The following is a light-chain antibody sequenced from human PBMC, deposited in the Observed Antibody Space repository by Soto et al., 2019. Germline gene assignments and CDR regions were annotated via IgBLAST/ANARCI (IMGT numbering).Light chain of an antibody. CDR1: ESVLYRDGNSY. CDR3: MQGTYWPYT. J-gene: IGKJ2*01. CDR2: KVS. V-gene: IGKV2-30*01. Sequence: DVVMTQSPLSLPVTLGQSASVSCRSSESVLYRDGNSYLSWFQQRPGQSPRRLIYKVSNRDSGVPDRFSGSGSDTDFTLKISRVEAEHVGVYYCMQGTYWPYTFGQGTQLEIK.